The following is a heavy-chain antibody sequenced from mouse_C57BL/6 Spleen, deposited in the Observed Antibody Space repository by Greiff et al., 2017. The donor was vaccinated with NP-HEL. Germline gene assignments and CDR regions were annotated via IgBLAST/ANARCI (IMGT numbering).Heavy chain of an antibody. CDR1: GYAFSSSW. J-gene: IGHJ1*03. CDR3: ARFGYDEGYWYFDV. D-gene: IGHD2-2*01. V-gene: IGHV1-82*01. CDR2: IYPGDGDT. Sequence: VQLQQSGPELVKPGASVKISCKASGYAFSSSWMNWVKQRPGKGLEWIGRIYPGDGDTNYNGKFKGKATLTADKSSSTAYMQLSSLTSEDSAVYFCARFGYDEGYWYFDVWGTGTTVTVSS.